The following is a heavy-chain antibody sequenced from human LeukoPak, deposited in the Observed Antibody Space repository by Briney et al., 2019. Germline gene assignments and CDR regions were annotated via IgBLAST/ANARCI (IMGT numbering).Heavy chain of an antibody. CDR1: GFTFSSYA. CDR3: AKGVQAAPRWDY. CDR2: ISGSGGST. V-gene: IGHV3-23*01. Sequence: GGSLRLSCAASGFTFSSYAMSWVRQAPGKGLEWVSAISGSGGSTYYADSVKGRFTISRDNSKDTLYLQMNSLRAEDTAVYYCAKGVQAAPRWDYWGQGTLVTVSS. D-gene: IGHD5-24*01. J-gene: IGHJ4*02.